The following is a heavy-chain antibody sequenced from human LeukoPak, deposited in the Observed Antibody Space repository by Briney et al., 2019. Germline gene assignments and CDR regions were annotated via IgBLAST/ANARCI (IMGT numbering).Heavy chain of an antibody. V-gene: IGHV3-23*01. J-gene: IGHJ4*02. Sequence: GGSLRLSCAASGFTFNSFAMNWVRQAPGKGLEWVSSISGSDGSSHYADFVKGRFTISRDNSKNTLHLQMNSLRAENTAVYYCAKSLGVGGYTRYKGFDQWGQGTLVTVSS. CDR2: ISGSDGSS. CDR3: AKSLGVGGYTRYKGFDQ. CDR1: GFTFNSFA. D-gene: IGHD3-16*02.